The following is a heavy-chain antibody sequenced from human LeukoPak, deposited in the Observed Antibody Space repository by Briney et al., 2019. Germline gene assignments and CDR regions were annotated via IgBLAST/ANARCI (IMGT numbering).Heavy chain of an antibody. Sequence: TGGSLRLSCAASGFTFDDYGMSWVRQAPGKGLEWVANIKQDGSEKYYVDSVKGRFTISRDNAKNSLYLQMNSLRAEDTAVYYCARDFYGDYALSAFDIWGQGTMVTVSS. J-gene: IGHJ3*02. CDR1: GFTFDDYG. V-gene: IGHV3-7*01. D-gene: IGHD4-17*01. CDR3: ARDFYGDYALSAFDI. CDR2: IKQDGSEK.